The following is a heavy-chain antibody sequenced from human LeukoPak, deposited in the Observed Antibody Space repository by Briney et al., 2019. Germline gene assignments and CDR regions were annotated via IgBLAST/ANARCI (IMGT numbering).Heavy chain of an antibody. D-gene: IGHD5-12*01. CDR3: ATVEYSGYDIFDY. Sequence: ASVKVSCKASGYTFTGYYMHWVRQAPGQGLEWMGWINPNSGGTNYAQKFQGRVTMTRDTSISTAYMELSRLRSDGTAVYYCATVEYSGYDIFDYWGQGTLVTVSS. CDR1: GYTFTGYY. V-gene: IGHV1-2*02. J-gene: IGHJ4*01. CDR2: INPNSGGT.